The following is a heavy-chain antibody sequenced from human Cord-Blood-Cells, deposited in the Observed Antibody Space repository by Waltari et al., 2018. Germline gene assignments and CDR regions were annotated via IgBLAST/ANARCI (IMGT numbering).Heavy chain of an antibody. CDR2: IKQDGSEK. J-gene: IGHJ3*02. V-gene: IGHV3-7*01. CDR1: GFNCSREW. CDR3: ARENPTDAFDI. Sequence: EVQLVESGGGLVQPGGSLRLSCAASGFNCSREWMSWVRQAPGKGLEWVANIKQDGSEKYYVDSVKGRFTISRDNAKNSLYLQMNSLRAEDTAVYYCARENPTDAFDIWGQGTMVTVSS.